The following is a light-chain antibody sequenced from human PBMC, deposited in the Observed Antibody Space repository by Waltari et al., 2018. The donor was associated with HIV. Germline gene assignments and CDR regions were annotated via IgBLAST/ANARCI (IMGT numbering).Light chain of an antibody. V-gene: IGKV1-5*03. J-gene: IGKJ2*01. CDR3: QQYETCCS. Sequence: DILMTQSPSTLTVSVGERVTMSCRASQNIGTKLACYQQRPGKAPTLILYEASTSVSGVPSRFSGSGSVTQFTLTIASLQPNDFAIYFCQQYETCCSFGRGTMLEV. CDR1: QNIGTK. CDR2: EAS.